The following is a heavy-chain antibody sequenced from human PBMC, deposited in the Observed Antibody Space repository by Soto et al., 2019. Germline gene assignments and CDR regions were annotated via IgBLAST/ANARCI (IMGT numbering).Heavy chain of an antibody. CDR1: GFTFSNYA. CDR3: ARDLSRGITMIALEIHY. V-gene: IGHV3-30-3*01. J-gene: IGHJ4*02. CDR2: ISYDGSNK. D-gene: IGHD3-22*01. Sequence: QVQLVESGGGVVQPGRSLRLSCAASGFTFSNYAMHWVRQAPGKGLELVAIISYDGSNKYYAESVRGRFTVSRDNPNNTLYLQMSTLRPEDTAVYYCARDLSRGITMIALEIHYWGQGTLVTVSS.